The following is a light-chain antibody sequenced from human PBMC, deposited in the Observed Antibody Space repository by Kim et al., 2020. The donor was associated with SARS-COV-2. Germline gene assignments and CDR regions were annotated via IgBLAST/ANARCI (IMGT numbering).Light chain of an antibody. CDR2: AAS. V-gene: IGKV1-8*01. Sequence: AFTRDKVTITCRASQGISSYLAWYQQKPGKAPKLLLYAASTLQSGVPSRFSGSGSGTDFTLTISCLQSEDFATYYCQQYYSYPPTFGQGTKVDIK. CDR1: QGISSY. J-gene: IGKJ1*01. CDR3: QQYYSYPPT.